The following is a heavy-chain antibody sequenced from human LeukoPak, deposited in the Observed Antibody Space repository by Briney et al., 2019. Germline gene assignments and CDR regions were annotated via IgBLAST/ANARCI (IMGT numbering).Heavy chain of an antibody. CDR1: GFTFSSYS. V-gene: IGHV3-21*01. CDR3: ARGGAATVALDY. D-gene: IGHD4-23*01. CDR2: ISSSSSYI. J-gene: IGHJ4*02. Sequence: PGGSLRLSCAASGFTFSSYSMNWVRQAPGKGLEWVSSISSSSSYIYYADSVKGRFTISRDNAKNSLYLQMNSLRAEDTAVYYCARGGAATVALDYWGQGTLVTVSS.